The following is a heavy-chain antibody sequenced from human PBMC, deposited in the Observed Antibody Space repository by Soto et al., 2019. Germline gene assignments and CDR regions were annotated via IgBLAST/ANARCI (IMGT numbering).Heavy chain of an antibody. CDR1: GFTFSSYA. CDR2: ISGSGGST. Sequence: GGSLRLSCAASGFTFSSYAMSWVRQAPGKGLEWVSAISGSGGSTYYADSVKGRFTISRDNSKNKLYLQMNSLRAEDTAVYYCAKVSRITMIVVEPRPERYDAFDIWGQGTVVTV. CDR3: AKVSRITMIVVEPRPERYDAFDI. V-gene: IGHV3-23*01. D-gene: IGHD3-22*01. J-gene: IGHJ3*02.